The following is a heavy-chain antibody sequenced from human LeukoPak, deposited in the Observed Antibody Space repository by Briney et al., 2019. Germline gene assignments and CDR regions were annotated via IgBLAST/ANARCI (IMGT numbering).Heavy chain of an antibody. Sequence: GESLKISCKGSGYSFTSYWIGWVRQMPGKGLEWMGIIYPGDSDTRYSPSFQGQVTISADKSISTAYLQWSSLKASDAAMYYCARGGGYYYDSSPPSGYWGQGTLVTVSS. J-gene: IGHJ4*02. V-gene: IGHV5-51*01. CDR2: IYPGDSDT. CDR3: ARGGGYYYDSSPPSGY. D-gene: IGHD3-22*01. CDR1: GYSFTSYW.